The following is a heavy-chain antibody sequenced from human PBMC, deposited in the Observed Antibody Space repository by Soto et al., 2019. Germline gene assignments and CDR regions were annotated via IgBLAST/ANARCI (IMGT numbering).Heavy chain of an antibody. CDR2: INHSGST. J-gene: IGHJ6*02. Sequence: SETLSLTCVVYGGPFSGFYWSWIRQPPGKGLEWIGEINHSGSTNYNPSLKGRVSISVDTSKNQFSLKLNSVTAADTAVYYCARDRIAVLDYYYYGMDVWGQGTTVTVSS. D-gene: IGHD6-19*01. CDR3: ARDRIAVLDYYYYGMDV. V-gene: IGHV4-34*01. CDR1: GGPFSGFY.